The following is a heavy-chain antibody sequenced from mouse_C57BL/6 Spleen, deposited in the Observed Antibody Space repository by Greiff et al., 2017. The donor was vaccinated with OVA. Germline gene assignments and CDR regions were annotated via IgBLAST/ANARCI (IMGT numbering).Heavy chain of an antibody. CDR3: ARIDYDYDVAWFAY. Sequence: VQLQQPGAELVKPGASVKLSCKASGYTFTSYWMHWVKQRPGQGLEWIGMIHPNSGSTNYNEKFKSKATLTVDKSSSTAYMQLSSLTSEDSAVYYCARIDYDYDVAWFAYWGQGTLVTVSA. D-gene: IGHD2-4*01. CDR2: IHPNSGST. CDR1: GYTFTSYW. J-gene: IGHJ3*01. V-gene: IGHV1-64*01.